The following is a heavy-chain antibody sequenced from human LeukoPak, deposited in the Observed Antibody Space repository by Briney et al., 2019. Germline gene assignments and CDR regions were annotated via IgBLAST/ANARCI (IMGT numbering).Heavy chain of an antibody. Sequence: PGGSLRLSRAAPGIPFSSFGMHWLRQAPGKGLEWVAFIWYDGSNKYYTDSVKGRFTISRDNSKNTLYLQMNSLTAEDTAVYYCARDGTVTAGPFDPWGGGTLVTVSS. V-gene: IGHV3-33*01. CDR3: ARDGTVTAGPFDP. J-gene: IGHJ5*02. D-gene: IGHD2-21*02. CDR2: IWYDGSNK. CDR1: GIPFSSFG.